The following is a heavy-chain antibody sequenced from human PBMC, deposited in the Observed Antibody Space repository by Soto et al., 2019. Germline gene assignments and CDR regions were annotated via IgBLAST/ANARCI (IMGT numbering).Heavy chain of an antibody. J-gene: IGHJ5*02. D-gene: IGHD3-22*01. Sequence: ASVKVSCKASGYTFTGYYMHWVRRAPGQGLEWMGWINPNSGGTNYAQKFQGRVTMTRDTSISTAYMELSRLRSDDTAVYYCARDPYYYDSSGSWGQGTLVTVSS. V-gene: IGHV1-2*02. CDR3: ARDPYYYDSSGS. CDR1: GYTFTGYY. CDR2: INPNSGGT.